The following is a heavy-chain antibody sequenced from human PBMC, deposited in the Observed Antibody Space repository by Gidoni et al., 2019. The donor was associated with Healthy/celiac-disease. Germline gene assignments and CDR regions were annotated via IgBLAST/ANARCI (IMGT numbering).Heavy chain of an antibody. CDR1: GYTFHSSA. D-gene: IGHD2-15*01. J-gene: IGHJ6*02. V-gene: IGHV1-3*01. Sequence: QVQLVQSGAEVKKPGASVKVSCKASGYTFHSSAMHWVRQAPGQRLEWMGWINAGNGNTKYSQKFQGRVTITRDTSASTAYMELSSLRSEDTAVYYCARMNGYCSGGSCLGGMDVWGQGTTVTVSS. CDR2: INAGNGNT. CDR3: ARMNGYCSGGSCLGGMDV.